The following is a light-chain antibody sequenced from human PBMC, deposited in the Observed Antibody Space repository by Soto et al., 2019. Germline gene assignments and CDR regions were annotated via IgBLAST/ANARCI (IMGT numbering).Light chain of an antibody. CDR2: EVS. V-gene: IGLV2-8*01. Sequence: QSVLTQPPSASGSPGQSVTISCTGTSSDVGGYNYVSWYQQHPGKAPKLMIYEVSKRPSGVPDRFSGYKSGNTASLTVSGLQAEDEADYYCSSYAGSNNFFYVFGTGTELTVL. CDR1: SSDVGGYNY. J-gene: IGLJ1*01. CDR3: SSYAGSNNFFYV.